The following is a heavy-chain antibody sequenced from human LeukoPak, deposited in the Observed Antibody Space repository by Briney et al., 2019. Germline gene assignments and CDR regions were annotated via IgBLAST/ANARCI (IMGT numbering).Heavy chain of an antibody. D-gene: IGHD3-9*01. Sequence: ASAKVSCKASGYTFTGYYMHWVRQAPGQGLEWMGWINPNSGGTNYAQKFQGRVTMTRDTSISTAYMELSRLRSDDTAVYYCASSPYYDILTGYFSPIDYWGQGTLVTVSS. CDR2: INPNSGGT. CDR1: GYTFTGYY. CDR3: ASSPYYDILTGYFSPIDY. V-gene: IGHV1-2*02. J-gene: IGHJ4*02.